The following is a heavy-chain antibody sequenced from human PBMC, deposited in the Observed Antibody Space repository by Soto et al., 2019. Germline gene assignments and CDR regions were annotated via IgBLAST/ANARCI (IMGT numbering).Heavy chain of an antibody. V-gene: IGHV3-7*02. CDR1: GFTFSSYW. CDR3: ATGSGSSSS. Sequence: EVQLEESGGGLVQPGGSLRLSCAASGFTFSSYWMSWVRQAPGRGLEGVANINEDGSRKYYVDSVKGRFTISRDNAKNSLSLQMNSLRADDTAVYYCATGSGSSSSWGQGTLVTVSS. J-gene: IGHJ5*02. D-gene: IGHD6-6*01. CDR2: INEDGSRK.